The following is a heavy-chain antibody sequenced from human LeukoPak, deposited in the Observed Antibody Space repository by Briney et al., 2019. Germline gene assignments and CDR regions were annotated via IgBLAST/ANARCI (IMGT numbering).Heavy chain of an antibody. D-gene: IGHD1-26*01. Sequence: GGSLRLSCAASGFTFSSYWMNWARQAPGKGLEWVASINHNGNVNYYVDSVKGRFTISRDNAKNSLYLQMNSLRDEDTALYYCAKDLRYSGSYLFDCWGQGTLVTVSS. CDR2: INHNGNVN. CDR3: AKDLRYSGSYLFDC. CDR1: GFTFSSYW. J-gene: IGHJ4*02. V-gene: IGHV3-7*03.